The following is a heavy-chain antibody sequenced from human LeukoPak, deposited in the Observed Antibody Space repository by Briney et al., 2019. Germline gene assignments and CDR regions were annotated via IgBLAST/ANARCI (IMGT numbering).Heavy chain of an antibody. CDR2: ISRSGDIT. Sequence: GGPLRLSCAPSGAAFSKYGMKWVRQPAGAGLEYISGISRSGDITHYADSVKGRFTISRDNVKNTLYLQMNSLRAEDTALYYCATEGFYFWGPGTQVTVSS. CDR1: GAAFSKYG. CDR3: ATEGFYF. J-gene: IGHJ4*02. V-gene: IGHV3-23*01.